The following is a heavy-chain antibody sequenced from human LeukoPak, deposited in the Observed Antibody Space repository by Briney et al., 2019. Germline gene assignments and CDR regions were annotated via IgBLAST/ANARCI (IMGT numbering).Heavy chain of an antibody. CDR1: GGSISSYY. Sequence: SETLSLTCTVSGGSISSYYWSWIRQPPGKGLEWIGYIFYSGSTNCNPSLKSRVTISADTSKNQFSLKLSSVTAADTAVYYCARYRYYYGSGSYYTDFDYWGQGTLVTVSS. CDR2: IFYSGST. D-gene: IGHD3-10*01. CDR3: ARYRYYYGSGSYYTDFDY. J-gene: IGHJ4*02. V-gene: IGHV4-59*01.